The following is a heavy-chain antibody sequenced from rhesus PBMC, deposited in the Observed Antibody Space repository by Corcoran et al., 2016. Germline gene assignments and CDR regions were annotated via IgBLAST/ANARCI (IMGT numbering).Heavy chain of an antibody. D-gene: IGHD6-13*01. CDR1: GSPISGAYD. V-gene: IGHV4-76*01. CDR2: VYGSSGST. Sequence: QVQLQESGPGLVKPSETLSLTCAVSGSPISGAYDWTWIRQPPGKGLEWIGYVYGSSGSTIYNPSLENRVSISKDTSKNQFSLKLSSVTAADTAVYYCVRDTSWPDQIFDYWGQGVLVTVSS. J-gene: IGHJ4*01. CDR3: VRDTSWPDQIFDY.